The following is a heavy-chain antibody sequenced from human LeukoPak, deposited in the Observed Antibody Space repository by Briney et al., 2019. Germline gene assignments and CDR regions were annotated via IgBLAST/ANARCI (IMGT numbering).Heavy chain of an antibody. V-gene: IGHV3-23*01. CDR1: GFTFSKFA. J-gene: IGHJ4*02. CDR2: VSSDGSGT. CDR3: ATSEMATRKGHHY. D-gene: IGHD5-24*01. Sequence: AGGSLRLSCATAGFTFSKFAMAWVRLAPGKGLEWVSTVSSDGSGTYYVDSVQRLFTVSRVNSRSIVFLQVNSLRGDATAVYYCATSEMATRKGHHYWGQGALVTVSS.